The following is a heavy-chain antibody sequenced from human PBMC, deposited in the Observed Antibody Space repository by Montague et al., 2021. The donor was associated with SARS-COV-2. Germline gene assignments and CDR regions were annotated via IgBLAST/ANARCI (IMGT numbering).Heavy chain of an antibody. J-gene: IGHJ4*02. Sequence: SETLSLTCTVSGASVASGNFYWSWIRQPPGKGLEWIGYIYYTGHTNYNPSLESRVTMPVDPSKNQFSLTLTSVTAADTAVYYCARSRANVPSRPGFDYWGQGALVPVSS. CDR1: GASVASGNFY. CDR2: IYYTGHT. D-gene: IGHD6-6*01. CDR3: ARSRANVPSRPGFDY. V-gene: IGHV4-61*01.